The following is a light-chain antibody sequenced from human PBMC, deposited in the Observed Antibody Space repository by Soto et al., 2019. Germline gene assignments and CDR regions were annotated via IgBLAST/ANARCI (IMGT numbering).Light chain of an antibody. CDR3: QQYRSSPPTWT. V-gene: IGKV3-20*01. CDR2: GAS. Sequence: EIVLTQSPGTLSLSPGERATLSCRASQSVSSSYLAWYQQKPGQAPRLLIYGASTRATGIPDRFSASGSGKDFTLTISRLEPEDFAVYYCQQYRSSPPTWTFGQGTKVEIK. J-gene: IGKJ1*01. CDR1: QSVSSSY.